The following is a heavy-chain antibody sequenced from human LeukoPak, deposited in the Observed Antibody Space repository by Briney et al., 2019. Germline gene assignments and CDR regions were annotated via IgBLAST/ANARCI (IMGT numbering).Heavy chain of an antibody. V-gene: IGHV1-8*01. CDR3: ARESSGWYGVGAFDI. D-gene: IGHD6-19*01. CDR2: MNPNSGNT. CDR1: GYTFTSYD. Sequence: ASVKVSCKASGYTFTSYDINWVRQAPGQGLEWMGWMNPNSGNTGYAQKFQGRVTMTRNTSISTAYMELSSLRSEDTAVYYCARESSGWYGVGAFDIWGQGTMVTVSS. J-gene: IGHJ3*02.